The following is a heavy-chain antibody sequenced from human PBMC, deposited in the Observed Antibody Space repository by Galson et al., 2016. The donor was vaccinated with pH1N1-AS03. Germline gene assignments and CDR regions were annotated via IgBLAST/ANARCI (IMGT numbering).Heavy chain of an antibody. Sequence: ETLSLTCAVSGVSFRGHYWNWIRQAPGKGPEWIGEINYYGTPSYNPSLRGRATLSLDTSKNHFSLDLSSVTAADTAVYYCARVIWYTSGLGWLDYWCQGTLVTVSS. V-gene: IGHV4-34*01. CDR1: GVSFRGHY. J-gene: IGHJ4*02. CDR2: INYYGTP. CDR3: ARVIWYTSGLGWLDY. D-gene: IGHD3/OR15-3a*01.